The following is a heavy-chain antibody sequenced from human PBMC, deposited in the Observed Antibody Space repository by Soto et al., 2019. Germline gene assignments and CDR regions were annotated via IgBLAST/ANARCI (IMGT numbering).Heavy chain of an antibody. Sequence: ASVKVSCKASGYTFTNYAVHWVRQAPGQRLEWMGWINAGNGNTRYSQKFQGRVTITRDTSARTAYMELSSLRSEDTAVYYCARGHLAVVPVASGYFYMDVWGKGTTLTVSS. CDR3: ARGHLAVVPVASGYFYMDV. J-gene: IGHJ6*03. V-gene: IGHV1-3*01. D-gene: IGHD2-2*01. CDR2: INAGNGNT. CDR1: GYTFTNYA.